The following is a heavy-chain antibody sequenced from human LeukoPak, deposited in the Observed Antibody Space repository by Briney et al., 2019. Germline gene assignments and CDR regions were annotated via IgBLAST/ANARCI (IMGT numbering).Heavy chain of an antibody. J-gene: IGHJ3*02. Sequence: ASVKVSCKASGGTFSSYAISWVRQAPGQGLEWMGGIIPIFGTANYAQKFQGRVTITADESTSTAYTELSSLRSEDTAVYYCARDSITMTAFDIWGQGTMVTVSS. CDR3: ARDSITMTAFDI. D-gene: IGHD3-22*01. CDR1: GGTFSSYA. V-gene: IGHV1-69*01. CDR2: IIPIFGTA.